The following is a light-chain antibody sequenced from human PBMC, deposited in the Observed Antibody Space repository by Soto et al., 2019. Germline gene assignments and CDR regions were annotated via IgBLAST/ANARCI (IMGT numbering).Light chain of an antibody. J-gene: IGLJ2*01. CDR3: SSYTSSTTLDVV. CDR2: DVS. V-gene: IGLV2-14*01. Sequence: QSVLTQPASVSGSPGQSITISCTGTSSDVGAYNYVSWYQQHPGKAPKLMIYDVSNRPSGVSNRFSGSKSVNTASLTISGLQAEDEADYYCSSYTSSTTLDVVFGGGTKLTVL. CDR1: SSDVGAYNY.